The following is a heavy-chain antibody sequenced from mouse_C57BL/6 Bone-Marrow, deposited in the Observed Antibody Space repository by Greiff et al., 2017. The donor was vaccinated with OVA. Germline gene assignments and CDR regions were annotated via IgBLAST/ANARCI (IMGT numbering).Heavy chain of an antibody. D-gene: IGHD2-2*01. CDR3: ARWGLPYYAMDY. J-gene: IGHJ4*01. V-gene: IGHV1-69*01. Sequence: VQLQQPGAELVMPGASVKLSCKASGYTFTSYWMHWVKQRPGQGLEWIGEIDPSDSYTNYNQKFKGKSTLTVDKSSSTAYMQRSSLTSEDSAVYYCARWGLPYYAMDYWGQGTSVTVSS. CDR2: IDPSDSYT. CDR1: GYTFTSYW.